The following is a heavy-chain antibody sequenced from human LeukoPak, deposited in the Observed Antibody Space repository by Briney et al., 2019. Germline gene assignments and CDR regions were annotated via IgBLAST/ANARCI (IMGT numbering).Heavy chain of an antibody. Sequence: PGGSPRLSCAASGFTFTEYYMNWVRQAPGKGLEWISSISSSGVRTYYADSVKGRFTISRDNAKNSLYLQMNSLRAEDTAVYYCARGGPRDYWGQGTLVTVSS. CDR1: GFTFTEYY. D-gene: IGHD6-25*01. V-gene: IGHV3-11*04. CDR2: ISSSGVRT. J-gene: IGHJ4*02. CDR3: ARGGPRDY.